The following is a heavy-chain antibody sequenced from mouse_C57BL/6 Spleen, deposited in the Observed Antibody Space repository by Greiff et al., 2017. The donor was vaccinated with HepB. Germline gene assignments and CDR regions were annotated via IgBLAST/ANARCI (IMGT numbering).Heavy chain of an antibody. J-gene: IGHJ3*01. CDR1: GYTFTSYW. D-gene: IGHD2-4*01. V-gene: IGHV1-64*01. CDR2: IHPNSGST. Sequence: QVQLQQPGAELVKPGASVKLSCKASGYTFTSYWMHWVKQRPGQGLEWIGMIHPNSGSTNYNEKFKSKATLTVDKSSSTAYMQLSSLTSEDTAVYYCARRKGYDYGGAGFAGWGQGTLVTVSA. CDR3: ARRKGYDYGGAGFAG.